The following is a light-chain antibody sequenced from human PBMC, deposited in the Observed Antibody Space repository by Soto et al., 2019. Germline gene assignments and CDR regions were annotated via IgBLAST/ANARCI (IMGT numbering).Light chain of an antibody. CDR3: QQFNTYPA. J-gene: IGKJ1*01. CDR1: QTISSW. Sequence: DIQMTHSPSTLSGSVGDRVTITCRASQTISSWLAWYQQKPGKAPKLLIYKASTLKSGVPSRFSGSGSGTDFTLTISGLQPDDFATYYCQQFNTYPAFGQGTKVDIK. CDR2: KAS. V-gene: IGKV1-5*03.